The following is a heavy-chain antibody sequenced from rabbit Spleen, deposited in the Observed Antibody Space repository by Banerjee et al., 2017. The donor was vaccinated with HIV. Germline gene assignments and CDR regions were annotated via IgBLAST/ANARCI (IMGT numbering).Heavy chain of an antibody. D-gene: IGHD2-1*01. CDR3: ARGNDYQTRLDL. Sequence: QLKESGGGLVQPGGSLKLSCKASGFTLSSYYMNWVRQAPGKGLEWIGYIDPVFGITYYANWVNGRFSISRENAQNTVFLQMTSLTAADTATYFCARGNDYQTRLDLWGQGTLVTVS. V-gene: IGHV1S7*01. CDR1: GFTLSSYY. J-gene: IGHJ3*01. CDR2: IDPVFGIT.